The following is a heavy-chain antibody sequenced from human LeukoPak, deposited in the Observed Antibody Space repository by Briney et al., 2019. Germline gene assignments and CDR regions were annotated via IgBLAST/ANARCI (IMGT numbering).Heavy chain of an antibody. CDR2: INHSGST. D-gene: IGHD1-26*01. CDR1: GGSFSGYY. J-gene: IGHJ4*02. CDR3: ARGGGRATTYLFFDY. V-gene: IGHV4-34*01. Sequence: KSSETLSLTCAVYGGSFSGYYWSWIRQPPGKVLEWIGEINHSGSTNYNPSLKSRVTISVDTSKNQFSLKLSSVTAADTAVYYCARGGGRATTYLFFDYWGQGTLVTVSS.